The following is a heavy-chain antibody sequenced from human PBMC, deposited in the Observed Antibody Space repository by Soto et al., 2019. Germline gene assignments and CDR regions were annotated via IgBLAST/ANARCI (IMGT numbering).Heavy chain of an antibody. CDR1: GGSIRSGGYS. D-gene: IGHD2-15*01. CDR3: TRVYCSGGSCFWFDP. V-gene: IGHV4-30-2*01. CDR2: IYHSGST. J-gene: IGHJ5*02. Sequence: PSETLSLSCAVSGGSIRSGGYSWSWIRQPPGKGLEWIGYIYHSGSTYYNPSLKSRVTISVDRSKNQFSLKLSSVTAADTAVYYCTRVYCSGGSCFWFDPWGQGTLVTVSS.